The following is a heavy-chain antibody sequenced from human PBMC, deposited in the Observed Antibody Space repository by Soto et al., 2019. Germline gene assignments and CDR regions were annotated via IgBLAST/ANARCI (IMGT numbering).Heavy chain of an antibody. V-gene: IGHV3-53*01. Sequence: GGSLRLSCAASGFTVSSNYMSWVRQAPGKGLEWVSVIYSGGSTYYADSVKGRFTISRDNSKNTLYLQMNSLRAEDTAVYYCARVVDYYDSCGFDYWGQGTLVTVSS. J-gene: IGHJ4*02. CDR2: IYSGGST. D-gene: IGHD3-22*01. CDR3: ARVVDYYDSCGFDY. CDR1: GFTVSSNY.